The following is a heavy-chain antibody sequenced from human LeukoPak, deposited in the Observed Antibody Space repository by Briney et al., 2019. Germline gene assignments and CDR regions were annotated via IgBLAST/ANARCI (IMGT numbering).Heavy chain of an antibody. J-gene: IGHJ6*04. Sequence: GRSLRLSCAASGFTFSSYGMHWVRQAPGKGLEWVAVIWYDGSNKYYADSVKGRFTISRDNSKNTLYLQMNSLRAEDTAMYYCAREESIVGGMDVWGKGTTVTVSS. CDR3: AREESIVGGMDV. V-gene: IGHV3-33*01. CDR1: GFTFSSYG. D-gene: IGHD2-15*01. CDR2: IWYDGSNK.